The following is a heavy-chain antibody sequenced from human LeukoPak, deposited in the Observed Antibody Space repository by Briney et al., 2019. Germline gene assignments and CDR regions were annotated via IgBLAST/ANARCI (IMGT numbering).Heavy chain of an antibody. CDR2: IIPILGIA. Sequence: ASVKVSCKASGGTFSSYTISWVRQAPGQGLEWMGRIIPILGIANYAQKFQGRVTITADKSTSTAYMELSSLRSEDTAVYYCASVQPERPLYYYYYMDVRGKGTTVTVSS. CDR3: ASVQPERPLYYYYYMDV. J-gene: IGHJ6*03. CDR1: GGTFSSYT. V-gene: IGHV1-69*02. D-gene: IGHD1-1*01.